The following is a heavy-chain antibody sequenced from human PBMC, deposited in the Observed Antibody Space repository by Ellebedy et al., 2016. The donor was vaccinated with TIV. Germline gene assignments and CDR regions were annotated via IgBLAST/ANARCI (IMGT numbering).Heavy chain of an antibody. D-gene: IGHD3-10*01. V-gene: IGHV3-30*18. CDR2: ISFDGNNQ. Sequence: GGSLRLSCEVSGFSFNNYDMNWVRQAPGKGLEWVALISFDGNNQYYADSVKGRFTISRDKSKNAVYLHMSGLRLEDTAIYYCAKDEYGHLSGLDVWGQGTTVTVSS. J-gene: IGHJ6*02. CDR3: AKDEYGHLSGLDV. CDR1: GFSFNNYD.